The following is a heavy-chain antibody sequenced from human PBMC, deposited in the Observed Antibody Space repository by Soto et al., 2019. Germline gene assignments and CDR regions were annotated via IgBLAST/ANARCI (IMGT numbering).Heavy chain of an antibody. CDR1: GFTFSSYW. Sequence: PGGSLRLSCAASGFTFSSYWMHWVRQAPGKGLAWVSRINSDGSSTSYADSVKGRFTISRDNAKNTLYLQMNSLRAEDTAVYYCARGPIGAIFGVVIIEGEYYFDYWGQGTLVTVSS. D-gene: IGHD3-3*01. V-gene: IGHV3-74*01. J-gene: IGHJ4*02. CDR2: INSDGSST. CDR3: ARGPIGAIFGVVIIEGEYYFDY.